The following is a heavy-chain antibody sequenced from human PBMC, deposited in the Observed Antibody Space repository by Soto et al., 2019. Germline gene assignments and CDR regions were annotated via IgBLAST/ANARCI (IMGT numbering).Heavy chain of an antibody. CDR1: VDSVSSNSAA. J-gene: IGHJ6*02. CDR3: ARDLVIRDRWVLAEPATYSYYGMDV. V-gene: IGHV6-1*01. Sequence: SQTLSLTCVMSVDSVSSNSAAWSWIIQSPSRGLEWLGRTYYRSKWYNDYAVSVKSRITINPDTSKNQFSLQLNSVTPEDTAVYYSARDLVIRDRWVLAEPATYSYYGMDVWGQGTTVTVSS. D-gene: IGHD2-2*03. CDR2: TYYRSKWYN.